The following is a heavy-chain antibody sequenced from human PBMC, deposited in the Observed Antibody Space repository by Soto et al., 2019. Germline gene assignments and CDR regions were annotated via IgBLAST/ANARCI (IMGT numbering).Heavy chain of an antibody. Sequence: GGSLRPSCAASGFMFNTYAMSWVRQAPGKGLEWVSTISPSGDGTYYADSVKGRFTVSRDNSKNTLYLQMNSLRAEDTAIYYCAKITAADWGQGTLVTVSS. J-gene: IGHJ4*02. CDR2: ISPSGDGT. CDR3: AKITAAD. D-gene: IGHD3-16*01. CDR1: GFMFNTYA. V-gene: IGHV3-23*01.